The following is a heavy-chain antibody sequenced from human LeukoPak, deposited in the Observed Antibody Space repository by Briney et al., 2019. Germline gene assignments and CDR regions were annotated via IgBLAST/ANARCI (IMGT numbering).Heavy chain of an antibody. CDR3: ARSDLGTITAGPFRY. V-gene: IGHV1-18*01. D-gene: IGHD5-12*01. Sequence: ASVKVSCRASGYTFSNFGIAWVRQAPGQGLEWMGWISGYQGSTKYAQKFQGRVTMAIDRSTSTAYMDLRSLRSDDTAMYFCARSDLGTITAGPFRYWGQGTLVAVSS. J-gene: IGHJ4*02. CDR1: GYTFSNFG. CDR2: ISGYQGST.